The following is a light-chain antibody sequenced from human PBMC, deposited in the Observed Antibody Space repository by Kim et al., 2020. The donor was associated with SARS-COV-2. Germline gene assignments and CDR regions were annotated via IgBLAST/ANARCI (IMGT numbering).Light chain of an antibody. CDR2: EDN. CDR1: SGSIASNY. CDR3: QSYDSSNYL. V-gene: IGLV6-57*04. J-gene: IGLJ2*01. Sequence: NFMLTQPHSVSESPGKTVTISCTRSSGSIASNYVQWYQQRPGSAPTTVIYEDNQRPSGVPDRFSGSIDSSSNSASLTISGLKTEDEADYYCQSYDSSNYLFGGGTKLTVL.